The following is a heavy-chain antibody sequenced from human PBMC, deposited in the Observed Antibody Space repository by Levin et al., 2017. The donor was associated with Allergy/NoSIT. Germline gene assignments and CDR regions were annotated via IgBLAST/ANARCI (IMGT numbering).Heavy chain of an antibody. CDR2: ISSSSGYI. J-gene: IGHJ4*02. D-gene: IGHD1-7*01. CDR1: GFTFSSHT. V-gene: IGHV3-21*01. CDR3: ARDKTGTTRYFEY. Sequence: GESLKISCAASGFTFSSHTVNWVRQAPGKGLEWVSSISSSSGYIDYADSVKGRFTISRDNAKNSLYLQMNSLRAEDTAVYYCARDKTGTTRYFEYWGPGTLVTVSS.